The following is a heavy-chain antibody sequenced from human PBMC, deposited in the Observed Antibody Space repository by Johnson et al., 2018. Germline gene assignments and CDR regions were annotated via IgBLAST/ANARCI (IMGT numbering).Heavy chain of an antibody. CDR2: ISYDGSNK. CDR1: GFTFSSYG. V-gene: IGHV3-30*03. D-gene: IGHD3-9*01. CDR3: ARDPYFDTGYYYYYMDV. Sequence: QVQLVESGGGVVQPGRSLRLSCAASGFTFSSYGMHWVRQAPGKGLEWVALISYDGSNKYFADSVKGRFTISRDNSKNTLYLQMNSLRAEDTAVYYCARDPYFDTGYYYYYMDVWGKGTTVTVSS. J-gene: IGHJ6*03.